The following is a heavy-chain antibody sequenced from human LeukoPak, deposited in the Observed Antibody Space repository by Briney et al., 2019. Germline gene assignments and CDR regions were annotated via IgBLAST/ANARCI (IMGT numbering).Heavy chain of an antibody. J-gene: IGHJ4*02. CDR1: GFTFSSDW. V-gene: IGHV3-7*01. Sequence: GGSLRVSCAASGFTFSSDWMTWVRQAPGKGLEWVANIKEDGSEKYYVDSVKGRFTISRDNAKNSPYLQMNGLRAEDTAVYYCAKDRTRPNYWGQGTLVTVSS. CDR2: IKEDGSEK. D-gene: IGHD3/OR15-3a*01. CDR3: AKDRTRPNY.